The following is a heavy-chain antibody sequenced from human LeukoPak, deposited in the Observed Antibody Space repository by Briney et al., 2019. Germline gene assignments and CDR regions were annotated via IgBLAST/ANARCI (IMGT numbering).Heavy chain of an antibody. D-gene: IGHD3-10*01. J-gene: IGHJ6*02. CDR3: AGEGGYGSGSYYLAYYYGMDV. Sequence: PGGSLRLSCAASGFTFSSYSMNWVRQAPGKGLEWVSSISSSSSYIYYADSVKGRFTISRDNAKNSLYLQMNSLRAEDTAVYYCAGEGGYGSGSYYLAYYYGMDVWGQGTTVTVSS. V-gene: IGHV3-21*01. CDR2: ISSSSSYI. CDR1: GFTFSSYS.